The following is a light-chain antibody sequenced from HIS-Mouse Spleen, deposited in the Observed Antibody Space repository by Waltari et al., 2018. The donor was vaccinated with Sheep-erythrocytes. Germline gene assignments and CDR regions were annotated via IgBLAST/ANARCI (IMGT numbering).Light chain of an antibody. CDR3: CSYAGSYNHV. V-gene: IGLV2-11*01. J-gene: IGLJ1*01. Sequence: QSALTQPRSVSGYPGQSVTISCTVTSSDVVGYNYVSWYQQHPGKAPKLMIYDVSKRPSGVPDRFSGSKSGNTASLTISGLQAEDEADYYCCSYAGSYNHVFATGTKVTVL. CDR2: DVS. CDR1: SSDVVGYNY.